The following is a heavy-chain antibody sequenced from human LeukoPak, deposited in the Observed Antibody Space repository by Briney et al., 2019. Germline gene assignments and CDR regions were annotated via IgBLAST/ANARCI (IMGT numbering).Heavy chain of an antibody. CDR1: GFTFNDYY. J-gene: IGHJ5*02. CDR2: INIGGTNT. Sequence: GGSLRLSCAASGFTFNDYYVSWIRQAPGKGLEWLSYINIGGTNTHYADSVKGRFTISRDNAKKSLYLEMNNLIAEDTAVYYCATDGAGFDTWGQGVLVTVSS. CDR3: ATDGAGFDT. V-gene: IGHV3-11*01.